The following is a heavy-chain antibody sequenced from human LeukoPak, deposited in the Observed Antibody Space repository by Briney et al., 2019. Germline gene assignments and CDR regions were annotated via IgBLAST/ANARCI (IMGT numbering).Heavy chain of an antibody. V-gene: IGHV4-59*01. CDR2: IYYSGST. Sequence: PSETLSLTCTVSGGSIRNYYWSWIPQPPGKGLEWIGYIYYSGSTNYNPSLKSRVTISVDTSKNQFSLKLSSVTAADTAVYYCARVYYSSSYDYWYFDLWGRGTLVTVSS. CDR1: GGSIRNYY. CDR3: ARVYYSSSYDYWYFDL. D-gene: IGHD6-13*01. J-gene: IGHJ2*01.